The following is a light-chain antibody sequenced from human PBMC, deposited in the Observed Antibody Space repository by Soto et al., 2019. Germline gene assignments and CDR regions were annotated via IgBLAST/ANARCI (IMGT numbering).Light chain of an antibody. V-gene: IGKV3-15*01. CDR2: GAS. CDR1: QSISSK. CDR3: QQYNNWPPSII. Sequence: IVMTQSPATLSVSPGERATLSCRASQSISSKLAWYQQKPGQAPRLLIYGASTRATGIPVRFSGSGSGTEFTLTITSLQSEDLAVYYCQQYNNWPPSIIFGPGTRLEN. J-gene: IGKJ5*01.